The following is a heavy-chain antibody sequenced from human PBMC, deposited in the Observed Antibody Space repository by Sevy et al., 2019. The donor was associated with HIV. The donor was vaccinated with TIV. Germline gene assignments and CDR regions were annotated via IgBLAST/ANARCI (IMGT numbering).Heavy chain of an antibody. Sequence: GWSLRLSCAASGFDVSNNYMSWVRQAPGKGLEWVSVIYTGGSTYYADSVTGRFTMSRDTSKNTVYLQMDSLSAEDTAVYYCARDHGGVQDWYFDLWGRGTLVTVSS. D-gene: IGHD2-8*02. J-gene: IGHJ2*01. CDR1: GFDVSNNY. CDR3: ARDHGGVQDWYFDL. V-gene: IGHV3-53*01. CDR2: IYTGGST.